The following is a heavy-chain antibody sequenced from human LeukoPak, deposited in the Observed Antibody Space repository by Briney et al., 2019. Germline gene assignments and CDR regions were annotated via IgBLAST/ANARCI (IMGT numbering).Heavy chain of an antibody. V-gene: IGHV3-23*01. CDR3: AKGPLPTYYEFWSGYPDY. Sequence: GGSLRLSCAASGFTFSSYAMSWVRQAPGKGLEWVSAISGSGGSTYYADSVKGRFTISRDNSKNTLYLQMNSLRAEDTAVYYCAKGPLPTYYEFWSGYPDYWGQGTLVTVSS. J-gene: IGHJ4*02. CDR2: ISGSGGST. D-gene: IGHD3-3*01. CDR1: GFTFSSYA.